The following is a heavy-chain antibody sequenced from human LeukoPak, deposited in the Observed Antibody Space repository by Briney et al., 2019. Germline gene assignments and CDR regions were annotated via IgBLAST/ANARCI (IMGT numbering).Heavy chain of an antibody. CDR1: GYTFTGYY. V-gene: IGHV1-8*02. CDR2: MNPNSGNT. Sequence: EASVKVSCKASGYTFTGYYMHWVRQATGQGLEWMGWMNPNSGNTGYAQKFQGRVTMTRNTSISTAYMELSSLRSEDTAVYYCAICYADMDWFDPWGQGTLVTVSS. J-gene: IGHJ5*02. D-gene: IGHD3-16*01. CDR3: AICYADMDWFDP.